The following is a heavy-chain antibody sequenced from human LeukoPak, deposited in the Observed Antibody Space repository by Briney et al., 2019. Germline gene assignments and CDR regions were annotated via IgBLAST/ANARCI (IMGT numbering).Heavy chain of an antibody. CDR1: GGSISSSSYY. J-gene: IGHJ4*02. CDR2: IYYSGST. D-gene: IGHD3-22*01. V-gene: IGHV4-39*01. CDR3: ARRGAGVYYDSSVDY. Sequence: PSETLSLTCTVSGGSISSSSYYWGWIRQPPGKGLEWIGSIYYSGSTYYNPSLKSRVTISVDTSKNQFSLKLSSVTAADTAVYYCARRGAGVYYDSSVDYWGQGTLVTVSS.